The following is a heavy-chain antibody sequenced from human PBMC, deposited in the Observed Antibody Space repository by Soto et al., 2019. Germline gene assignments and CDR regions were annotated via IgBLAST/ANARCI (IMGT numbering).Heavy chain of an antibody. CDR3: AREETAWPLAYGLDV. CDR2: ITRSSDI. V-gene: IGHV3-21*01. D-gene: IGHD2-21*02. Sequence: GGSLRLSCAASGFTFSSYSIHWVRQAPGKGLEWVSAITRSSDIYYADSVKGRFTISRDNAQNSVSLQMDSLRAEDTAVYYCAREETAWPLAYGLDVWGQGTTVTVSS. J-gene: IGHJ6*02. CDR1: GFTFSSYS.